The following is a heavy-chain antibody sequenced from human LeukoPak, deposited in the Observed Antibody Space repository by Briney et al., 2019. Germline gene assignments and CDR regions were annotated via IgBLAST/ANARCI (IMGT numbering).Heavy chain of an antibody. V-gene: IGHV1-2*02. CDR1: GYTFTGYY. D-gene: IGHD4-11*01. Sequence: ASVKVSCKASGYTFTGYYMHWVRQAPGQGLERMGMINPNSGGTNHAQKFQGRVTMTRDTSISTAYMELSRLTSDDTAVYYCARGGLFDYINYTGGFEYWGQGTLVTVSS. CDR3: ARGGLFDYINYTGGFEY. CDR2: INPNSGGT. J-gene: IGHJ4*02.